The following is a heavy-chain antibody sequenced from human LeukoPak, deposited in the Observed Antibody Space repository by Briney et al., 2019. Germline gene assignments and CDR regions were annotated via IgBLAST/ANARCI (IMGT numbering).Heavy chain of an antibody. CDR3: ASPGRGY. D-gene: IGHD3-10*01. V-gene: IGHV3-21*01. Sequence: PGGSLRLSCAASGFTVSSNYMSWVRQAPGKGLEWVSSISSSSSYIYYADSVKGRFTISRDNAKNSLYLQMNSLRAEDTAVYYCASPGRGYWGQGTLVTVSS. CDR1: GFTVSSNY. CDR2: ISSSSSYI. J-gene: IGHJ4*02.